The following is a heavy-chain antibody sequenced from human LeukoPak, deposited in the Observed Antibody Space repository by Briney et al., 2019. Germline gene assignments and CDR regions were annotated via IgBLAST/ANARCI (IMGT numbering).Heavy chain of an antibody. J-gene: IGHJ4*02. V-gene: IGHV3-23*01. CDR1: GFTFTSYS. Sequence: GGSLRLSCAASGFTFTSYSMNWVRQAPGKGLEWVSTISGGGGSTYYADSVKGRFTISGGNSKNTLYLQVNSLRAEDTAVYYCAKGGKWDVTPFDYWGQGTLVTVSS. D-gene: IGHD1-26*01. CDR3: AKGGKWDVTPFDY. CDR2: ISGGGGST.